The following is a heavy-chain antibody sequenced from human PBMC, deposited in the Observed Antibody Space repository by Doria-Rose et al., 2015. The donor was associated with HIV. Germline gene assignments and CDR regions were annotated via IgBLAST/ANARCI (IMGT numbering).Heavy chain of an antibody. CDR3: ARIKSSRWYHKYYFDF. J-gene: IGHJ4*01. Sequence: QVTLKESGPVLVKPTETLTLTCTVSGVSLSSPGMGVSWIRQPPGKALEWLANIFSDDERSYKPSLKSRLTISRRTSKSQVVLTMTDMDPVDTATYYCARIKSSRWYHKYYFDFWGHGTLVIVSA. CDR1: GVSLSSPGMG. V-gene: IGHV2-26*01. D-gene: IGHD6-13*01. CDR2: IFSDDER.